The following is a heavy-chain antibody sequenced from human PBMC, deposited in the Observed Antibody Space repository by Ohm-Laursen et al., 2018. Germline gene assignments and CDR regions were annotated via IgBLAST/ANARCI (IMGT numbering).Heavy chain of an antibody. Sequence: GTLSLTWAVSGGSISSYYWSWIRQPPGKGLEWIGYIYYSGSTNYNPSLKSRVTISVDTSKNQFSLKLSSVTAADTAVYYCARDVIAVAGNFDYGGQGPLVTVSS. J-gene: IGHJ4*02. CDR2: IYYSGST. CDR1: GGSISSYY. D-gene: IGHD6-19*01. CDR3: ARDVIAVAGNFDY. V-gene: IGHV4-59*12.